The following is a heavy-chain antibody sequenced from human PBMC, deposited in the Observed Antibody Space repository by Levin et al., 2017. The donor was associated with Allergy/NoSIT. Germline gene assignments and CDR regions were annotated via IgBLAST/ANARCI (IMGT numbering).Heavy chain of an antibody. J-gene: IGHJ3*02. D-gene: IGHD4-17*01. V-gene: IGHV3-74*01. CDR1: GFSFSSYW. CDR2: ISVDGSST. Sequence: GESLKISCAASGFSFSSYWMHWVRQAPGKGLVWVSRISVDGSSTSYADSVKGRFTISRDNAKNTLYLQMNSLSEEHTALYYCVKDDYASIWGQGTMVTVSS. CDR3: VKDDYASI.